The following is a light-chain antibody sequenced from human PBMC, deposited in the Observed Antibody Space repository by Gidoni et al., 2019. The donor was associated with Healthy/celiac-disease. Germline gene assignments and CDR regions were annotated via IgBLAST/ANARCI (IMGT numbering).Light chain of an antibody. J-gene: IGKJ5*01. V-gene: IGKV1-39*01. CDR3: QQSYSTPLT. CDR1: QSISSY. CDR2: AAS. Sequence: DIQMTQSPSSLSASVGDRVTITCRASQSISSYLNWYQQKPGKAPKLLIYAASSLQSGVPSRFSGSGSGTDFTHTISSLQPEDFATYYCQQSYSTPLTFXQXTRLEIK.